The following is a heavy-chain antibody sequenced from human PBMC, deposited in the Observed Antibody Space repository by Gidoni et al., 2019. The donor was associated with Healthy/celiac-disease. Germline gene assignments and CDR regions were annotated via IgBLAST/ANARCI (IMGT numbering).Heavy chain of an antibody. CDR1: GYTFTGYY. CDR2: INPNSGGT. V-gene: IGHV1-2*06. Sequence: QVQLVQSGAEVKKPGASVKVSCKASGYTFTGYYMHWVRQAPGQGLEWMGRINPNSGGTNYAQKFQGRVTMTRDTSISTAYMELSRLRSDDTAVYYCARARWGEQLATGDLGMDVWGQGTTVTVSS. J-gene: IGHJ6*02. CDR3: ARARWGEQLATGDLGMDV. D-gene: IGHD6-6*01.